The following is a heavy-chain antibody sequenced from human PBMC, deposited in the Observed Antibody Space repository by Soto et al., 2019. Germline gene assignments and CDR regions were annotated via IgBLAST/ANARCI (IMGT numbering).Heavy chain of an antibody. CDR3: ARHPGGRGYYYGMDV. D-gene: IGHD2-15*01. V-gene: IGHV1-69*14. CDR1: GGTFSSYA. CDR2: IIPILGTA. J-gene: IGHJ6*02. Sequence: QVQLVQSGAEVKKPGSSVQVSCKASGGTFSSYAISWVRQAPGQGLEGMGGIIPILGTANYAQKFQGRVTITADKSTSTAYMELSSLRSEDTAVYYCARHPGGRGYYYGMDVWGQGTTVTVSS.